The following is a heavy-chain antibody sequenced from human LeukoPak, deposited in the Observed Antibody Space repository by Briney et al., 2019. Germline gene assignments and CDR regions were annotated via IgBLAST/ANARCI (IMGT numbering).Heavy chain of an antibody. CDR1: GFTFSNYA. CDR2: ISYDGSNK. CDR3: AKDRIAAAGTEYFQH. J-gene: IGHJ1*01. D-gene: IGHD6-13*01. Sequence: SGGSLRLSCAASGFTFSNYAMSWVRQAPGKGLEWVAVISYDGSNKYYADSVKGRFTISRDNSKNTLYLQMNSLRAEDSAVYYCAKDRIAAAGTEYFQHWGQGTLVTVSS. V-gene: IGHV3-30*18.